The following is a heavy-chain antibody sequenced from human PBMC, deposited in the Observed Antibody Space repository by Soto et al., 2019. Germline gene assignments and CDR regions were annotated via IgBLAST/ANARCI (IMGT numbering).Heavy chain of an antibody. CDR3: ARILGYCSSTSCHQGGYYYGMDV. D-gene: IGHD2-2*01. J-gene: IGHJ6*02. CDR1: GGTFSSYA. Sequence: GASVKVSCKASGGTFSSYAISWVRQAPGQGLEWMGGIIPIFGTANYAQKFQGRVTITADESTSTAYMELSSLRSEDTAVYYCARILGYCSSTSCHQGGYYYGMDVRGQGTTVTVSS. V-gene: IGHV1-69*13. CDR2: IIPIFGTA.